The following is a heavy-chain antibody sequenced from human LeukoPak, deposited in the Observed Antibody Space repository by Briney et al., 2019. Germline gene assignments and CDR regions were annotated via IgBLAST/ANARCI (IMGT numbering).Heavy chain of an antibody. J-gene: IGHJ4*02. CDR2: MSGRGGST. CDR3: ARPAVDTAMVSRFHY. CDR1: GFTFSSYA. Sequence: GGSLRLSCAASGFTFSSYAMNWVRQAPGMGLEWISVMSGRGGSTDYADSVKGRFIISRDNSKNTLYLQMNSLRAEDTAVYYCARPAVDTAMVSRFHYWGQGTLVTVSS. D-gene: IGHD5-18*01. V-gene: IGHV3-23*01.